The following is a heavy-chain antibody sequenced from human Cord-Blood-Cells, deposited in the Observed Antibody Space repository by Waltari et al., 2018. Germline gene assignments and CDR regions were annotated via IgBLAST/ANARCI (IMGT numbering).Heavy chain of an antibody. Sequence: QVQLVQSGAEVKKPGASVKVSCKASGYTFTGYYMHWVRQAPGQGLEWMRWINPNSGGTKYAQKFQGRVTMTRDTSISTAYMELSRLRSDDTAVYYCARDTGIAAPDYWGQGTLVTVSS. CDR2: INPNSGGT. CDR1: GYTFTGYY. CDR3: ARDTGIAAPDY. D-gene: IGHD6-13*01. J-gene: IGHJ4*02. V-gene: IGHV1-2*02.